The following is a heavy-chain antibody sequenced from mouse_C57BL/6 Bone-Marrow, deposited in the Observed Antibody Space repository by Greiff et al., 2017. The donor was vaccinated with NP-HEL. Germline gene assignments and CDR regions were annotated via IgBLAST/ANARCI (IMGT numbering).Heavy chain of an antibody. CDR3: TRDLSDGYAMDY. CDR2: IYPGNSDT. J-gene: IGHJ4*01. V-gene: IGHV1-5*01. CDR1: GYTFTSYW. Sequence: VQLQQSGTVLARPGASVKMSCKTSGYTFTSYWMHWVKQRPGQGLEWIGAIYPGNSDTSYNQKFKGKAKLTAVTSASTAYMELSSLTNEDSAVYYCTRDLSDGYAMDYWGQGTSVTVSS.